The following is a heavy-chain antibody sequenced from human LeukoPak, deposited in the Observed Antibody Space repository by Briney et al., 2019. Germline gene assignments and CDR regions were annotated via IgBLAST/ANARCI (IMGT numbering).Heavy chain of an antibody. D-gene: IGHD3-10*01. CDR1: GFTFSDYY. Sequence: GGSLRLSCAASGFTFSDYYMSWIRQAPGKGLEWVSYISSSGSTIYYADSVKGRFTISRDNAKNSLYLQMNSLRAEDTAVYYCARDRSRTYGSGSYYPTRYYYYMDVWGKGTTVTVSS. CDR3: ARDRSRTYGSGSYYPTRYYYYMDV. CDR2: ISSSGSTI. V-gene: IGHV3-11*01. J-gene: IGHJ6*03.